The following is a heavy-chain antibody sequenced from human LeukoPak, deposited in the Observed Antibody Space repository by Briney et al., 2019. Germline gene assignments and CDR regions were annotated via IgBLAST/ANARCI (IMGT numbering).Heavy chain of an antibody. J-gene: IGHJ4*02. Sequence: SETLSLTCTVSGGSISSSSYYWGWIRQPPGKGLEWIGSIYYSGSTYYNPSLKSRVTISVDTSKNQFSLRLSSVTAADTAVYYCARGQQESRWELQEAYFDYWGQGTLVTVSS. CDR2: IYYSGST. V-gene: IGHV4-39*01. CDR3: ARGQQESRWELQEAYFDY. CDR1: GGSISSSSYY. D-gene: IGHD1-26*01.